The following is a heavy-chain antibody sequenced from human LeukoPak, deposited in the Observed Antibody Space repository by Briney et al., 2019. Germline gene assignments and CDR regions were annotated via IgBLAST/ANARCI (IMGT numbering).Heavy chain of an antibody. CDR1: GFTVSSNY. Sequence: GGSLRLSCAASGFTVSSNYMSWVRQAPGKGLEWVSVIYSGGSTYYADSVKGRFTISRDNSKNTLYLQMNSLRAEDTAVYYCARPSCSGGSCYYTYWGRGTLVTVSS. V-gene: IGHV3-53*01. CDR2: IYSGGST. J-gene: IGHJ4*02. CDR3: ARPSCSGGSCYYTY. D-gene: IGHD2-15*01.